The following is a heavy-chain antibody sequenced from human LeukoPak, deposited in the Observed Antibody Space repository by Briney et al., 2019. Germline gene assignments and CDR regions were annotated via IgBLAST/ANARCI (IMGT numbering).Heavy chain of an antibody. V-gene: IGHV4-34*01. Sequence: PSETLSLTCAVYGGSFSGYYWSWIRQPPGKGLEWIGEINHSGSTNYNPPLKSRVTISVDTSKDQFSLKLSSVTGADTAVYYCARSYGSRYYWGQGTLVTVSS. J-gene: IGHJ4*02. CDR1: GGSFSGYY. CDR2: INHSGST. CDR3: ARSYGSRYY. D-gene: IGHD3-10*01.